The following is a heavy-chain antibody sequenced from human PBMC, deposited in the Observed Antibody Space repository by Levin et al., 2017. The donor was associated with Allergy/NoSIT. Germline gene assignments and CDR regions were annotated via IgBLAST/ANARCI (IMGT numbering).Heavy chain of an antibody. J-gene: IGHJ6*03. D-gene: IGHD3-10*01. CDR1: GGSISSFY. CDR2: ISYSGNT. Sequence: KSSETLSLTCTVSGGSISSFYWSWIRQPPGKGLEWIGYISYSGNTNYSPSLKSRVAISVEASKTQFSLRLYSVTAADTAVYYCARTFHSYGSGSPMGRYYYSYMDVWGKGTTVTVSS. V-gene: IGHV4-59*01. CDR3: ARTFHSYGSGSPMGRYYYSYMDV.